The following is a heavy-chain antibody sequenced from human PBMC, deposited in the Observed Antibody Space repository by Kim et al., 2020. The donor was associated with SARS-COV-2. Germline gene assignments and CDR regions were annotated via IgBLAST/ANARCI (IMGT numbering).Heavy chain of an antibody. V-gene: IGHV3-30*18. CDR1: GFTFSSYG. D-gene: IGHD3-10*01. Sequence: GGSLRLSCAASGFTFSSYGMHWVRQAPGKGLEWVAVISYDGSNKYYAASVKGRFTISRDNSKNTLYLQMNSLRAEDTAVYYCAKDPSDYYGSGSFPDYWGQGTLVTVSS. CDR2: ISYDGSNK. CDR3: AKDPSDYYGSGSFPDY. J-gene: IGHJ4*02.